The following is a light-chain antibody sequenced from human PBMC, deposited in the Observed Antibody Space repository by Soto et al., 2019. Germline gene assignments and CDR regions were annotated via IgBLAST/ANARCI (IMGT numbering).Light chain of an antibody. CDR3: HQHQTSPPSYT. Sequence: EIVLTQSPGTLSLSPGERATLSCRASQSLTSDYLAWYQQKPGQAPRLLIYGATSRAAGIPDRFSGSGSGTDFTLTISRLEPEDFAVYFCHQHQTSPPSYTFGQGTKLEI. J-gene: IGKJ2*01. CDR1: QSLTSDY. V-gene: IGKV3-20*01. CDR2: GAT.